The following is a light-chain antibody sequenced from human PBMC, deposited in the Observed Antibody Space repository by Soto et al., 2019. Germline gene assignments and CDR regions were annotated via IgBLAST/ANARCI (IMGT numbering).Light chain of an antibody. V-gene: IGKV3-15*01. Sequence: EIVMTQSPATLSVSPGERATLSCWASQSVRSNLAWYQQKPGQAPRLLMYGASSRATGLPARFSGSGSGTEFTLTISSLKSEDFAVYYGQQYNNWPLTFGQGTKVEIK. J-gene: IGKJ1*01. CDR3: QQYNNWPLT. CDR2: GAS. CDR1: QSVRSN.